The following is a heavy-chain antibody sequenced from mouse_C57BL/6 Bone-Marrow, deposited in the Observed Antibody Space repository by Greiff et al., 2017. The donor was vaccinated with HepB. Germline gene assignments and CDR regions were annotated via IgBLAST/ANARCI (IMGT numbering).Heavy chain of an antibody. D-gene: IGHD2-3*01. Sequence: VQLQQSGPELVKPGASVKISCKASGYTFTDYYMNWVKQSHGKSLEWIGDINPNNGGTSYNQKFKGKATLTVDKSSSTAYMELRSLTSEDSAVYYCARRDGYYVYFDVWGTGTTVTVSS. V-gene: IGHV1-26*01. CDR3: ARRDGYYVYFDV. CDR2: INPNNGGT. J-gene: IGHJ1*03. CDR1: GYTFTDYY.